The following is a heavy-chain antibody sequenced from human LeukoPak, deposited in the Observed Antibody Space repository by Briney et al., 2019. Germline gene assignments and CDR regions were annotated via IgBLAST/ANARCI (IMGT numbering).Heavy chain of an antibody. V-gene: IGHV4-59*01. D-gene: IGHD1-14*01. J-gene: IGHJ3*02. CDR2: IYYSGST. CDR3: ATNLPRGAFDI. CDR1: GGSISSYY. Sequence: SETLSLTCTVSGGSISSYYWSWIRQPPGKGLEWIGYIYYSGSTNYNPSLKSRVTISVDTSKNQFSLKLSAVTAADTAVYYCATNLPRGAFDIWGQGTMVTVSS.